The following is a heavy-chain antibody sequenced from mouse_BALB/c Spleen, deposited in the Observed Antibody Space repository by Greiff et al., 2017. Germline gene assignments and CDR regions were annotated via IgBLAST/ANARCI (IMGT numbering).Heavy chain of an antibody. D-gene: IGHD2-1*01. Sequence: EVQVVESGGDLVKPGGSLKLSCAASGFTFSSYGMSWVRQTPDKRLEWVATISSGGSYTYYPDSVKGRFTISRDNAKNTLYLQMSSLKSEDTAMYYCARHDGNYSWFAYWGQGTLVTVSA. J-gene: IGHJ3*01. CDR3: ARHDGNYSWFAY. V-gene: IGHV5-6*01. CDR2: ISSGGSYT. CDR1: GFTFSSYG.